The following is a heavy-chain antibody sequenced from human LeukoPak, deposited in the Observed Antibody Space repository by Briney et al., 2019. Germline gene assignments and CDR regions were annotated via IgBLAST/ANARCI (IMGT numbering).Heavy chain of an antibody. V-gene: IGHV3-23*01. D-gene: IGHD3-22*01. CDR1: GFIFTSYA. CDR2: ISGRGGST. J-gene: IGHJ4*02. Sequence: SGGSLRLSCAASGFIFTSYAMSWVRQAPGKGLEWVSTISGRGGSTFYADSVKGRFTISRDNAKNTLYLQMNSLRAEDTALYYCAKIYDASGYHLYSPFDYWGQGTLVTVSS. CDR3: AKIYDASGYHLYSPFDY.